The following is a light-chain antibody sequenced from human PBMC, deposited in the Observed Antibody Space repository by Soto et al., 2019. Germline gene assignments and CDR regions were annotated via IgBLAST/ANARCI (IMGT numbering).Light chain of an antibody. V-gene: IGKV1-39*01. CDR1: ETISRNY. CDR3: QQSFDTPYT. CDR2: AAS. Sequence: DIQMTQSPSSLSASVGDRVSITCRASETISRNYLNWYQQKPGKAPKLLVYAASILHAGVPSRFTGSGFDTDFPLTISSLQPEDFAMYYCQQSFDTPYTFGQGTKVEI. J-gene: IGKJ2*01.